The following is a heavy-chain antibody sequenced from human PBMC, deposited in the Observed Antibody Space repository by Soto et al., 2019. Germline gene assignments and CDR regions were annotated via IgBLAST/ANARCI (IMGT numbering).Heavy chain of an antibody. CDR3: VRDGAGAYGLGWFGP. Sequence: QVQLQESGPGLLKPSQTLSLSCTVSGDSISRGGYYWNCIRQHPRKGLEWIGYIDDSGSTNYNPSLKSRVTISVDTSKNQLSLELTNVTAADTAGYYGVRDGAGAYGLGWFGPGGQGILVTVSS. V-gene: IGHV4-31*03. J-gene: IGHJ5*02. D-gene: IGHD3-10*01. CDR1: GDSISRGGYY. CDR2: IDDSGST.